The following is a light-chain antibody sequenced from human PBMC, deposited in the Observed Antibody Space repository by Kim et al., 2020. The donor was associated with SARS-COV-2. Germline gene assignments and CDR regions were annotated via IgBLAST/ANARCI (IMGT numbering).Light chain of an antibody. Sequence: VSPGERVTLSCRASQSVSTNLAWFQQKPGQPPRLLIYRASTRATGIPARFSGSGSGTEFALTISSLQSEDFAVYFCQQYTEWPLTFAGGTKVDIK. CDR1: QSVSTN. J-gene: IGKJ4*01. CDR3: QQYTEWPLT. V-gene: IGKV3-15*01. CDR2: RAS.